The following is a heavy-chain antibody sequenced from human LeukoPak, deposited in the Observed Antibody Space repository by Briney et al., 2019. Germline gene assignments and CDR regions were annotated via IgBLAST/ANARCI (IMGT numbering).Heavy chain of an antibody. CDR1: GFTFSSYG. Sequence: GGSLRLSCAASGFTFSSYGMHWVRQAPGKGLEWVAVIWYDGSNKYYADSVKGRFTISRDNSKNTLYLQMNSLRAEDTAVYYRARDYGIFGGYYYYGMDVWGQGTTVSVSS. CDR3: ARDYGIFGGYYYYGMDV. J-gene: IGHJ6*02. CDR2: IWYDGSNK. D-gene: IGHD3-3*01. V-gene: IGHV3-33*01.